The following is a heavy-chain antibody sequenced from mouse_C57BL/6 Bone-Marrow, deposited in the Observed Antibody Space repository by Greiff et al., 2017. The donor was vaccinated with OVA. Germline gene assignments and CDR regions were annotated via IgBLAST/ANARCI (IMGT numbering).Heavy chain of an antibody. J-gene: IGHJ1*03. D-gene: IGHD2-4*01. CDR3: ARLDDYDGDWYFDV. CDR2: INSDGGSP. Sequence: EVKLVESGGGLVQPGESLKLSCESNEYEFPSHDMSWVRKTPEKRLELVAAINSDGGSPYYPDTMERRFIISRDNTKKTLYLQMSSLRSEDTALYYCARLDDYDGDWYFDVWGTGTTVTVSS. V-gene: IGHV5-2*01. CDR1: EYEFPSHD.